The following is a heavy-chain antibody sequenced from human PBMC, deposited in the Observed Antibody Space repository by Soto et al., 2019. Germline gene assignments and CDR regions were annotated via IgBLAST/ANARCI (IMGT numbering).Heavy chain of an antibody. D-gene: IGHD1-7*01. Sequence: SETLSLTCAVYGGSFSGYYWSWISQPPGKGLEWIGEINHSGSTNYNPSLKSRVTISVDTSKNQFSLKLSSVTAADTAVYYCARNSGSAGTPFDYWGQGTLVTVSS. CDR1: GGSFSGYY. CDR3: ARNSGSAGTPFDY. CDR2: INHSGST. V-gene: IGHV4-34*01. J-gene: IGHJ4*02.